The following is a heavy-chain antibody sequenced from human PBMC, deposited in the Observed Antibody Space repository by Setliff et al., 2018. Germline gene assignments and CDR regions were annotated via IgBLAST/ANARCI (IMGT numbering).Heavy chain of an antibody. J-gene: IGHJ4*02. CDR3: AKDASYYDILTGANYFDN. D-gene: IGHD3-9*01. CDR1: GFTFDDHA. Sequence: PGGSLRLSCEASGFTFDDHAMSWVRQAPGKGLEWVSTTSGGAGVSTYYADSVKGRFTISRDTSNLYLQMNNLRAEDTAVYYCAKDASYYDILTGANYFDNWGRGTLVTVSS. V-gene: IGHV3-23*01. CDR2: TSGGAGVST.